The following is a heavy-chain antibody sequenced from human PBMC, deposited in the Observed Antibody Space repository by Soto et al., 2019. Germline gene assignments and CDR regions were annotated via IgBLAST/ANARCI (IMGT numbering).Heavy chain of an antibody. Sequence: SETLSLTCTVSGGSVSSQYWSWIRQPAGKGLEWIGRIYNGGIPLIHPSLESRVALSLDTSKNQFSLTLSSVTAADTVTYYCASQDYDKSVYYFDYWGRGTLVTVSS. CDR1: GGSVSSQY. CDR3: ASQDYDKSVYYFDY. CDR2: IYNGGIP. D-gene: IGHD3-22*01. J-gene: IGHJ4*02. V-gene: IGHV4-4*07.